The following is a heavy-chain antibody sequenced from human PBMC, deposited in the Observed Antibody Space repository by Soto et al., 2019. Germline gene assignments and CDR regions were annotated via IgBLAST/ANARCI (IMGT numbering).Heavy chain of an antibody. CDR2: IYTDDNT. V-gene: IGHV3-53*02. CDR1: GFSVTRNY. D-gene: IGHD6-19*01. J-gene: IGHJ4*02. Sequence: EVQVVETGGGLIQPGGSLRLTCAASGFSVTRNYMTWVRQAPGKGLEWVSVIYTDDNTYYADSVKGRFTISRDKSKNTLYLQMNSLRAQDTAVYYCATGSGWYCFDYWGQGTLVTVSS. CDR3: ATGSGWYCFDY.